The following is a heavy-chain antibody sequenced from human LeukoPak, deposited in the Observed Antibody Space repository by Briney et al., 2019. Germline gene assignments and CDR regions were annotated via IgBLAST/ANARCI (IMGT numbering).Heavy chain of an antibody. J-gene: IGHJ4*02. D-gene: IGHD5-24*01. Sequence: GASVTVSCKASGYTFTAYAVHWVRQAPGQRLEWMGWSNAGNGDTKYSQAFQGRVTITRDTSASTAYMELNSLRSEDMAVYYCARGKATRSGYYFDYWGQGTLVTVSS. CDR2: SNAGNGDT. CDR3: ARGKATRSGYYFDY. CDR1: GYTFTAYA. V-gene: IGHV1-3*02.